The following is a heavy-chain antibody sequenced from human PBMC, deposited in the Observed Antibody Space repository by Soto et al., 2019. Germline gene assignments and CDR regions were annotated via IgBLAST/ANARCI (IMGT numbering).Heavy chain of an antibody. CDR1: GLTLSNTG. CDR2: ISHDGSNT. CDR3: AKDWGSSGWFNWFDP. V-gene: IGHV3-30*18. Sequence: PGGCLRLSCVASGLTLSNTGMYWVRQAPGKGLEWEAMISHDGSNTYYGDSVKGRFTISRDNSWNTLYLQMDSLRPEDTSVYYCAKDWGSSGWFNWFDPWGQGTLVTVSS. D-gene: IGHD6-19*01. J-gene: IGHJ5*02.